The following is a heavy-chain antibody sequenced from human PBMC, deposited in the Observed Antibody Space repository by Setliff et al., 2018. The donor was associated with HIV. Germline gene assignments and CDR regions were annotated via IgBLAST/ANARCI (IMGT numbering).Heavy chain of an antibody. CDR2: IDHSGST. D-gene: IGHD2-2*01. CDR3: AKYGPNCRSITCDEGYYFDS. J-gene: IGHJ4*02. V-gene: IGHV4-34*01. CDR1: GGSFSGYY. Sequence: SETLSLTCAVYGGSFSGYYWSWIRQAPGKGLEWIGEIDHSGSTNYNPSLKSRVTISVDTSKNHFPLRLTPVTAADTALYYRAKYGPNCRSITCDEGYYFDSWGQGALVTVSS.